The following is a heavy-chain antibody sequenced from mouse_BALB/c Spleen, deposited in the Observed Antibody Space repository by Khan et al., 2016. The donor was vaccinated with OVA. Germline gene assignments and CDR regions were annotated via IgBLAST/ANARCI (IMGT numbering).Heavy chain of an antibody. CDR3: ICTGFYEYDPFPY. CDR2: INYSGNT. D-gene: IGHD2-4*01. J-gene: IGHJ3*01. V-gene: IGHV3-2*02. CDR1: GYSITSEYA. Sequence: EVQLQEAGPGLVKPSQSLSLTCTVTGYSITSEYAWNWIRHFPRNKLEWMCYINYSGNTRYNPSLKSRISITRDTSKNQFFLQFNTVTTEDAATYVCICTGFYEYDPFPYWGQGTLVTVSA.